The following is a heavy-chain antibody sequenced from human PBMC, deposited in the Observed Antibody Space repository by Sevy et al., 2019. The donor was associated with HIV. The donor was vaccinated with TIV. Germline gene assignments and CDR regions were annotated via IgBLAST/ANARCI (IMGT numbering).Heavy chain of an antibody. CDR1: GYTFTSYG. J-gene: IGHJ4*02. D-gene: IGHD2-2*01. CDR3: ARDDCSSLSCHGSLLY. V-gene: IGHV1-18*01. CDR2: ISTLNVNT. Sequence: ASVKVSCKASGYTFTSYGISWVRQAPGQGLEWLGWISTLNVNTNNAQKFQGRVTMTTDTSTGPASMELRSLRSDDTAVYYCARDDCSSLSCHGSLLYWGQGTLVTVSS.